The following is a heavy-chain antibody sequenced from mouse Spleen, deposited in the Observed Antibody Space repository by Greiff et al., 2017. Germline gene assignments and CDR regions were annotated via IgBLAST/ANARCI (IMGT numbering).Heavy chain of an antibody. CDR3: ARYGPYDTYAMDY. Sequence: QVQLQQPGAELVKPGASVKLSCKASGYTFTSYWMHWVKQRPGQGLEWIGMIHPNSGSTNYNEKFKSKATLTVDKSSSTAYMQLSSLTSEDSAVYYCARYGPYDTYAMDYWGQGTSVTVSS. V-gene: IGHV1-64*01. CDR2: IHPNSGST. CDR1: GYTFTSYW. J-gene: IGHJ4*01. D-gene: IGHD2-3*01.